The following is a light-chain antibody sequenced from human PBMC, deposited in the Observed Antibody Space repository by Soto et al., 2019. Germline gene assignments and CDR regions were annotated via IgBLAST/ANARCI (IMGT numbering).Light chain of an antibody. CDR2: AAS. Sequence: IQLTQSPSSMSASVGDRVTITCRASQDIAIYLAWYQQKPGEAPKLLIYAASTLYGGVPSRFSGSGSGTDFALTITSLEAEDFATYYWQQLRMYPSTFGVGTKVEIK. J-gene: IGKJ4*01. CDR3: QQLRMYPST. CDR1: QDIAIY. V-gene: IGKV1-9*01.